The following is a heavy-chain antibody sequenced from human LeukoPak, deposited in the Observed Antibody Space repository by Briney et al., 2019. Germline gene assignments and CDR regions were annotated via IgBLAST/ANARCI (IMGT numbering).Heavy chain of an antibody. J-gene: IGHJ6*03. Sequence: ASVKVSCKASGYTFTGYYMHWVRQAPGQGLEWMGWINPNSGGTNYAQKFQGRVTMTRDTSISTAYMELSRLRSDDTAVYYCARDYYYGSGVNMDVWGKGTTVTISS. D-gene: IGHD3-10*01. CDR1: GYTFTGYY. CDR2: INPNSGGT. V-gene: IGHV1-2*02. CDR3: ARDYYYGSGVNMDV.